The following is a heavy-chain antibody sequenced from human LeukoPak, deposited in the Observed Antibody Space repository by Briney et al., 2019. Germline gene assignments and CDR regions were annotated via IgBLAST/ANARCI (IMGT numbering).Heavy chain of an antibody. CDR1: GDSVSSSICY. Sequence: SETLSLTCTVSGDSVSSSICYWGWIRQPPGKGLEWIGNIYYGGNTYYNPSLKSRVTISVDTSKNQFSLKLSSVTAADTAVYYCARAYYDILTGPDVLDYWGQGTLVTVSS. CDR3: ARAYYDILTGPDVLDY. D-gene: IGHD3-9*01. V-gene: IGHV4-39*07. CDR2: IYYGGNT. J-gene: IGHJ4*02.